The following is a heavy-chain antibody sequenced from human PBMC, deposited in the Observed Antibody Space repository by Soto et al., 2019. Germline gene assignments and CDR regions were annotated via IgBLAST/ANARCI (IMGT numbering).Heavy chain of an antibody. Sequence: EVQLSQSGGGLVQRGGSLRLSCEGSGFTFGDYGINWVRQAPGKGLEWVSGISGSGNQIDYSASVEGRFTISRDNSRNRVFLHMSGLSAGDTAVYFCAKNQDWNRPDPGAFDVWGQGTTVTVSS. J-gene: IGHJ3*01. CDR2: ISGSGNQI. CDR1: GFTFGDYG. D-gene: IGHD1-1*01. V-gene: IGHV3-23*01. CDR3: AKNQDWNRPDPGAFDV.